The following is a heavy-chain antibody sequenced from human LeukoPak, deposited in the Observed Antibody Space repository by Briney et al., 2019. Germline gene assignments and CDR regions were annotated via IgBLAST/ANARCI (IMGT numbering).Heavy chain of an antibody. CDR1: GFTFSSYA. CDR3: VRPTAMVNAYFDY. V-gene: IGHV3-30-3*01. CDR2: ISYDGSNK. Sequence: GRSLRLSCAASGFTFSSYAMHWVRQAPGKGLEWVAVISYDGSNKYYADSVKGRFTISRDNSKNTRYLQMNSLRAEDTPVYNCVRPTAMVNAYFDYWGQGTLVTVSS. J-gene: IGHJ4*02. D-gene: IGHD5-18*01.